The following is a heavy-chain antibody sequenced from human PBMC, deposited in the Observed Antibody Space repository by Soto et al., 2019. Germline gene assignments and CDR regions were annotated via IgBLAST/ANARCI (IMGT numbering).Heavy chain of an antibody. CDR2: ISSSKRT. CDR3: VGEQDVHAPMVHGDY. D-gene: IGHD3-10*01. J-gene: IGHJ4*02. CDR1: GITFSSYS. Sequence: VQLVESGGGLVQPGESLRLSCTASGITFSSYSMNWVRQAPGKGLEWFSYISSSKRTYADAVKGRFTISRDKAKNSVYLQMNSQRDEDTAVYYCVGEQDVHAPMVHGDYWGRGTRVTVSS. V-gene: IGHV3-48*02.